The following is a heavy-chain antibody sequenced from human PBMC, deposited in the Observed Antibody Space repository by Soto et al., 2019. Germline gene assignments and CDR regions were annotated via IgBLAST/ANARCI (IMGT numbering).Heavy chain of an antibody. V-gene: IGHV4-59*08. CDR1: GGSISSYY. J-gene: IGHJ4*02. CDR2: IYYSGST. Sequence: QVQLQESGPGLVKPSETLSLTCTVSGGSISSYYWSWIRQPPGKGLEWIGYIYYSGSTHYNPSLKSRVTISVDTSNTQLSLKLSSVTAADTAVYYCASRYGYYFAYWGQGTLVTVSS. CDR3: ASRYGYYFAY. D-gene: IGHD3-9*01.